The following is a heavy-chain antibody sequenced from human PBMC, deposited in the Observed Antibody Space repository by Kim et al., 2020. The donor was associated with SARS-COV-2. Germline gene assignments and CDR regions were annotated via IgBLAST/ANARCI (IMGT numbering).Heavy chain of an antibody. V-gene: IGHV4-31*02. CDR3: ARDSPRTVRELRGYYGMDV. J-gene: IGHJ6*02. Sequence: RRVTISVDTSKNQFSLKLSSVTAADTAVYYCARDSPRTVRELRGYYGMDVWGQGTTVTVSS. D-gene: IGHD3-10*01.